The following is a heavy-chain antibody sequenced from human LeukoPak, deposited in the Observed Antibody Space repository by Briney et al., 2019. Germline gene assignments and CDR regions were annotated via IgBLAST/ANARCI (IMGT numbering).Heavy chain of an antibody. Sequence: GGSLRLSCAASGFTFSSYAMSWVRQAPGKGLEWVSAISGSGGSTYYADSVKGRFTISRDNSKNTLYLQMNSLRAEETAVYYCAKAHRAGWNDAQGDYWGQGTLVTVSS. J-gene: IGHJ4*02. CDR3: AKAHRAGWNDAQGDY. D-gene: IGHD1-1*01. CDR1: GFTFSSYA. CDR2: ISGSGGST. V-gene: IGHV3-23*01.